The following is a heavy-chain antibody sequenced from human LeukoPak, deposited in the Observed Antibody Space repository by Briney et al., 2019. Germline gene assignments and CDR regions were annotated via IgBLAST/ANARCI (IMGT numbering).Heavy chain of an antibody. D-gene: IGHD3-22*01. Sequence: PSETLSLTCTVPGGSISSYYWGWIRQPPGKGLEWIGSIYYSGSTYYNPSLKSRVTISVDTSKNQFSLKLSSVTAADTAVYYCARLGSSGYLDYWGQGTLVTVSS. J-gene: IGHJ4*02. CDR2: IYYSGST. CDR1: GGSISSYY. CDR3: ARLGSSGYLDY. V-gene: IGHV4-39*01.